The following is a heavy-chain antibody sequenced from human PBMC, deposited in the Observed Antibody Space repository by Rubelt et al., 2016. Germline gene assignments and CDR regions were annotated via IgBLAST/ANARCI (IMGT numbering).Heavy chain of an antibody. V-gene: IGHV1-69*04. CDR2: IIPILGIA. CDR1: GGTFSSYA. Sequence: GQSGAEVKKPGSSVKVSCKASGGTFSSYAISWVRQAPGQGLEWMGRIIPILGIANYAQRFQGRVTITADKSTSTAYMELSSLRSEDTAVYYCARNVGEQQPNWFDPWGQGTLVTVSS. J-gene: IGHJ5*02. CDR3: ARNVGEQQPNWFDP. D-gene: IGHD6-13*01.